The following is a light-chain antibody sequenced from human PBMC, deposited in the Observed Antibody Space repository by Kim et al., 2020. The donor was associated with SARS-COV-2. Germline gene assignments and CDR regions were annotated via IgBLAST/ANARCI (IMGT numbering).Light chain of an antibody. CDR1: SIGLQS. CDR2: YDT. CDR3: QVWDTGSDHPI. V-gene: IGLV3-21*04. J-gene: IGLJ2*01. Sequence: SYELTQPPSVSVAPGKTARITCGENSIGLQSVHWYQQKPGQAPVLVIYYDTDRPSGIPERFSGSNSGNTATLTISRVEAGDEADDYCQVWDTGSDHPIFG.